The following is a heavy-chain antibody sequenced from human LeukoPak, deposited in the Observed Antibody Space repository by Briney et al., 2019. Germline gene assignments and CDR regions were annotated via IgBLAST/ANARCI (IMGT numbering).Heavy chain of an antibody. Sequence: GESLKISCKGSGYRFTSYGIGWVRQMPGKGLEWMGIIYPGDSDTRYNPAFQSQVTISPDKSISPAYLQWSSLKASDTAMYYCARHRASSGYFHPNFGYWGQGTLVTVSS. CDR2: IYPGDSDT. V-gene: IGHV5-51*01. D-gene: IGHD3-22*01. J-gene: IGHJ4*02. CDR3: ARHRASSGYFHPNFGY. CDR1: GYRFTSYG.